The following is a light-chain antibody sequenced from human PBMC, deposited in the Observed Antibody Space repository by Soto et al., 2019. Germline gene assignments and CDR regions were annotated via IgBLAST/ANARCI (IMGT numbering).Light chain of an antibody. Sequence: SALTQPASVSGSPGQSITISCTGTSSDVGGYNHVSWYQHSPGKAPKLILFAVSDRPSGVSHRFSGSKSGNTASLTISGLQADDEADYYCRSYTSLSTVVFGGGTKLTVL. V-gene: IGLV2-14*01. CDR3: RSYTSLSTVV. CDR1: SSDVGGYNH. CDR2: AVS. J-gene: IGLJ2*01.